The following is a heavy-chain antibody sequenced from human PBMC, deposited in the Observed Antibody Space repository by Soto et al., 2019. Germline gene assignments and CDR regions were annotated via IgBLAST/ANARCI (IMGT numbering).Heavy chain of an antibody. V-gene: IGHV3-48*01. CDR3: ARAGYCSSSSCLHKIYMDV. Sequence: GGSLRLSCAASGFTFSSHSMNWVRQAPGKGLEWVSYIGGTSGTTYYADSVRGRFTISRDNAKNSLYLQMNSLRAEDTAVYYCARAGYCSSSSCLHKIYMDVWGKGTTVTVSS. J-gene: IGHJ6*03. CDR1: GFTFSSHS. D-gene: IGHD2-2*01. CDR2: IGGTSGTT.